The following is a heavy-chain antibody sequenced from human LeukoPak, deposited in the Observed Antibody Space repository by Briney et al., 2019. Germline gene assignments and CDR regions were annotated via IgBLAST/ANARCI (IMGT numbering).Heavy chain of an antibody. CDR3: ARAPTPSSSFDY. CDR2: IIPIFGTA. J-gene: IGHJ4*02. D-gene: IGHD6-6*01. Sequence: ASVKVSCKASGYTFTGYYMHWVRQAPGQGLEWMGGIIPIFGTANYAQKFQGRVTITADESTSTAYMELSSLRSEDTAVYYCARAPTPSSSFDYWGQGTLVTVSS. V-gene: IGHV1-69*13. CDR1: GYTFTGYY.